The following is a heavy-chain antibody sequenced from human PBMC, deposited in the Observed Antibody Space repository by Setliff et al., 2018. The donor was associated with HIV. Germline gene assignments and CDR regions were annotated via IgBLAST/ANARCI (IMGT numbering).Heavy chain of an antibody. CDR1: RFTFSTYA. J-gene: IGHJ4*02. V-gene: IGHV3-30*07. Sequence: LRLSCAASRFTFSTYAMHWVRQAPGKGLEWVAIISYDGSNKYYTDSVKGRFTISRDNAKNSLFLQMNSLRAEDTAVYYCTPLHYWGQGTLVTVSS. CDR2: ISYDGSNK. D-gene: IGHD2-15*01. CDR3: TPLHY.